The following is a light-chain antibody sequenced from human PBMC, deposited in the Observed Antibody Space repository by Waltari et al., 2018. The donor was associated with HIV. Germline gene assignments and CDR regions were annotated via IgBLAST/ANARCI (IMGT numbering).Light chain of an antibody. CDR2: DVN. J-gene: IGLJ1*01. Sequence: QSALTQPPSASGSPGQSVTISCTGTRSDVGGYNYVSWYQQHPGKAPKLMIFDVNKRPSGVHVRCAVSKSGNTAFLTVSGLQAEDETDYYCKSYAGSSNPYVFGPGTKVTVL. V-gene: IGLV2-8*01. CDR3: KSYAGSSNPYV. CDR1: RSDVGGYNY.